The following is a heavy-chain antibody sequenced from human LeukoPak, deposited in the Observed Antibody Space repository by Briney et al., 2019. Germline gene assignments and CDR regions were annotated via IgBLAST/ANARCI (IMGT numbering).Heavy chain of an antibody. D-gene: IGHD5-24*01. Sequence: ASVTVSCKASGYTFTSYGISWVRQAPGQGLEWMGWISGYNGNTNYAQKLQGRVTMTTDTSTSTAYMELRSLRSDDTAIYYCARDAAAGRDGYNFDYWGQGTLVTVSS. J-gene: IGHJ4*02. CDR3: ARDAAAGRDGYNFDY. CDR1: GYTFTSYG. CDR2: ISGYNGNT. V-gene: IGHV1-18*01.